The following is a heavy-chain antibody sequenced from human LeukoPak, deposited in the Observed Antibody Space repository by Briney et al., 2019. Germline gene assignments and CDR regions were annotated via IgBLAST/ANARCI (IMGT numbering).Heavy chain of an antibody. J-gene: IGHJ4*02. CDR3: PNPGGGYCSSTSCSPSY. V-gene: IGHV3-9*01. Sequence: GGSLRLSCAASGFTFDDYAMHWVRQAPGKGLEWVSGISWNSGSIGYADSVEGRFTISRDNAKNSLYLQMNSLKAEDTAVYYCPNPGGGYCSSTSCSPSYWGQGTLVTVSS. D-gene: IGHD2-2*01. CDR1: GFTFDDYA. CDR2: ISWNSGSI.